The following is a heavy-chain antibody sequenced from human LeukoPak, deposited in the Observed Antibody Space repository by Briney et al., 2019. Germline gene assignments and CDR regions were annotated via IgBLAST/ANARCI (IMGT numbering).Heavy chain of an antibody. Sequence: SVKVSCKASGGTVSSYAISWVRQAPGQGLEWMGGIIPIFGTANYAQKFQGRVTITTDESTSTAYMELSSLRSEDTAVYYCARSTGSYYYYYMDVWGKGTTVTVSS. V-gene: IGHV1-69*05. CDR3: ARSTGSYYYYYMDV. J-gene: IGHJ6*03. CDR2: IIPIFGTA. CDR1: GGTVSSYA.